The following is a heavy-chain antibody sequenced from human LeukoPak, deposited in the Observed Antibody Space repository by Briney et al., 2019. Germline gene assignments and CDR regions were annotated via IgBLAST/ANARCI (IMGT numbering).Heavy chain of an antibody. D-gene: IGHD3-10*01. V-gene: IGHV3-48*03. J-gene: IGHJ4*02. Sequence: GGSLRLSCAASGFTFSSYEMNWVRQAPGKGLEWVSYISSSGSTIYYADSVEGRFTISRDNAKNSLYLQMNSLRAEDTAVYYCARGRVRHDYWGQGTLVTVSS. CDR2: ISSSGSTI. CDR1: GFTFSSYE. CDR3: ARGRVRHDY.